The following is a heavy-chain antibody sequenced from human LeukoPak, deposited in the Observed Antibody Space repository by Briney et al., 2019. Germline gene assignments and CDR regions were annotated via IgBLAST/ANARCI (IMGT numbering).Heavy chain of an antibody. CDR3: ASGGHSSGWYWSDY. CDR1: GGSFSGYY. J-gene: IGHJ4*02. CDR2: INHSGST. Sequence: YPSETLSLTCAVYGGSFSGYYWSWIRQPPGKGLEWIGEINHSGSTNYNPSLKSRVTISVDTSKNQFSLKLSSVTAADTAVYYCASGGHSSGWYWSDYWGQGTLVTVSS. V-gene: IGHV4-34*01. D-gene: IGHD6-19*01.